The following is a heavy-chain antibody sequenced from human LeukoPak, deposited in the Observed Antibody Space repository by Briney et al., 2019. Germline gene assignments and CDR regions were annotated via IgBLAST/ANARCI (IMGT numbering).Heavy chain of an antibody. Sequence: GRSLRLSCAASGFTFSSYGMHWVRQAPGKGLEWVADIWFDGKNEHFADSVEGRFTISRDNSKNTMYLQINSLRAEDTAVYYCARDRHCANGVCHSPPGMDVWGQGTTVTVSS. CDR2: IWFDGKNE. CDR3: ARDRHCANGVCHSPPGMDV. D-gene: IGHD2-8*01. CDR1: GFTFSSYG. V-gene: IGHV3-33*08. J-gene: IGHJ6*02.